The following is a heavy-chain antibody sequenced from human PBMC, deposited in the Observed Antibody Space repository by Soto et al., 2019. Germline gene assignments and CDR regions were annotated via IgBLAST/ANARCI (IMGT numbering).Heavy chain of an antibody. CDR2: MYYSGRT. V-gene: IGHV4-39*01. CDR3: ASHGNTVTTGYYYGMDV. CDR1: GASISSSNYY. Sequence: SETLSLTCTVSGASISSSNYYWGWIRQPPGRGLEWIGTMYYSGRTYYNPSLKSRVTTSVDTSKNQFSLKLSAVTATDTAVYYCASHGNTVTTGYYYGMDVWGQGTTVTVSS. D-gene: IGHD4-17*01. J-gene: IGHJ6*02.